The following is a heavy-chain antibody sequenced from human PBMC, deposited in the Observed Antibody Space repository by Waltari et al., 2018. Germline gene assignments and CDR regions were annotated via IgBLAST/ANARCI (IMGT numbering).Heavy chain of an antibody. V-gene: IGHV3-30*02. J-gene: IGHJ4*02. D-gene: IGHD6-6*01. Sequence: QVQLVESGGGVVQPGGSLRLSCAASGFTFSSYGMHWVRPAPGKGLEWVAFIRYDGSNKYYADSVKGRFTISRDNSKNTLYLQMNSLRAEDTAVYYCAKVAAGYSSSFFDYWGQGTLVTVSS. CDR1: GFTFSSYG. CDR2: IRYDGSNK. CDR3: AKVAAGYSSSFFDY.